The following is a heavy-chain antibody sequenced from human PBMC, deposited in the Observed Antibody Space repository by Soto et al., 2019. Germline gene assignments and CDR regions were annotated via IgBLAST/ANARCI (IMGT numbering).Heavy chain of an antibody. Sequence: PGGSLRLSCAASGFTFTNYAMSWVRQAPGKGLEWVSAISGGGFNTYYADSVKGRLTISRDNSKNTLYLQMNSLRADDTAVYYCERPKDYGDPAHYFDCCGQGPLVTVSS. J-gene: IGHJ4*02. CDR3: ERPKDYGDPAHYFDC. CDR2: ISGGGFNT. CDR1: GFTFTNYA. D-gene: IGHD4-17*01. V-gene: IGHV3-23*01.